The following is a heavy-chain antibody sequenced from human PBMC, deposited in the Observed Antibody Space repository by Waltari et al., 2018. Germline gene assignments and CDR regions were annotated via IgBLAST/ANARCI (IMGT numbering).Heavy chain of an antibody. Sequence: EVQLLESGGDLVQPGGSLRLSCDASAISSSSFPINWVRLAPGTGLEWVSAITVGDDAHYADSLRGRFTISRDSSKDTVHLQMNGLRVEDTAIYYCATPFYNWDDPLHSWGQGTPVTVSS. CDR1: AISSSSFP. D-gene: IGHD1-20*01. CDR2: ITVGDDA. V-gene: IGHV3-23*01. CDR3: ATPFYNWDDPLHS. J-gene: IGHJ4*02.